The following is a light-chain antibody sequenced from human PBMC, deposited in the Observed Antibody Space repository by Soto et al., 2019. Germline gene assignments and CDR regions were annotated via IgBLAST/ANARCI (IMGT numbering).Light chain of an antibody. V-gene: IGKV1-5*03. Sequence: DIQMTQSPSTLPASVGDRVTITCRASQSISTWLARYQQKPGKAPNLLIYKASTLESGVPSRFSGSGSGTEFTLTISSLQPDDSATYYCQEYHTLGTFGQGTKLEIK. CDR2: KAS. CDR1: QSISTW. CDR3: QEYHTLGT. J-gene: IGKJ2*01.